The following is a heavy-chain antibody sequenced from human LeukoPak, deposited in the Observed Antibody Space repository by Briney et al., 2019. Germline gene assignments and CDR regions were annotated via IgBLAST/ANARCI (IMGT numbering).Heavy chain of an antibody. CDR3: ARKKYYYDITGDWFDP. J-gene: IGHJ5*02. CDR2: IYYSGST. Sequence: SETLSLTCTVSGGSISSYYWSWIRQPPGKGLEWIGYIYYSGSTNYNPSLKSRVTISVDTSKNQFSLKLSSVTAADTAVYYCARKKYYYDITGDWFDPWGQGTLVTVSS. V-gene: IGHV4-59*12. CDR1: GGSISSYY. D-gene: IGHD3-22*01.